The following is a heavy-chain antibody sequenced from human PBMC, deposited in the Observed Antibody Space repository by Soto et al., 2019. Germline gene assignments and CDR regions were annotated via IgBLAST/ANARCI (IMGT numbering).Heavy chain of an antibody. CDR2: IIPIFGTA. Sequence: SVKVSCKXSGGTFSSYAISWVRQAPGQGLEWMGGIIPIFGTANYAQKFQGRVTITADKSTSTAYMELSSLRSEDTAVYYCARDPGSSWYALAFDIWGQGTMVTVSS. V-gene: IGHV1-69*06. J-gene: IGHJ3*02. D-gene: IGHD6-13*01. CDR1: GGTFSSYA. CDR3: ARDPGSSWYALAFDI.